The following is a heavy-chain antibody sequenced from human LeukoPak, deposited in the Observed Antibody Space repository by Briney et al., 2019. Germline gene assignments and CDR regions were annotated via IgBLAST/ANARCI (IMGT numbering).Heavy chain of an antibody. CDR1: GGSFSGYY. Sequence: PSETLSLTCAVYGGSFSGYYWSWIRQPPGKGLEWIGEINHSGSTNYNPSLKSRVTISVDTSKNQSSLKLSSVTAADTAVHYCARGRGYSSSAGYYFDYWGQGTLVTVSS. D-gene: IGHD6-13*01. J-gene: IGHJ4*02. CDR2: INHSGST. CDR3: ARGRGYSSSAGYYFDY. V-gene: IGHV4-34*01.